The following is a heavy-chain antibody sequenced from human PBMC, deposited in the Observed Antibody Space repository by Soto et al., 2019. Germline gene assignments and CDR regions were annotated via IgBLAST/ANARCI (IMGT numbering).Heavy chain of an antibody. CDR2: ISGSGGST. CDR3: AKDLAYCSSTSCYMAFDI. D-gene: IGHD2-2*02. V-gene: IGHV3-23*01. CDR1: GFTFSSYA. J-gene: IGHJ3*02. Sequence: GGSLRLSCAASGFTFSSYAMSWVRQAPGKGLEWVSAISGSGGSTYYADSVKGRFTISRDNSKNTLYLQMNSLRAEDTAVYYCAKDLAYCSSTSCYMAFDIWGQGTMVTVSS.